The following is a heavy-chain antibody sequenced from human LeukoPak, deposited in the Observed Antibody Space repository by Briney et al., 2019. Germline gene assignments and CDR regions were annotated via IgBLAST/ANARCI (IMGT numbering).Heavy chain of an antibody. CDR2: ISSSSSYI. V-gene: IGHV3-21*01. J-gene: IGHJ6*02. Sequence: GGSLRLSCAASGFTFSSYSMNWVRQAPGKGLEWVSSISSSSSYIYYADSVKGRFTISRDNAKNSLYLQMNSLRAEDTAVYYCARVMHWDTVMARGRGMDVWGQGTTVTVSS. CDR3: ARVMHWDTVMARGRGMDV. D-gene: IGHD5-18*01. CDR1: GFTFSSYS.